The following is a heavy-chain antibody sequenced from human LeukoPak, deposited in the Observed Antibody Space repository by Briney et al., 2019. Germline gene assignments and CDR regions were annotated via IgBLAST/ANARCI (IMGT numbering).Heavy chain of an antibody. CDR2: MNPNNGRA. Sequence: ASVKVSCKASGYTFTSNDINWVRQATGQGLEWMGWMNPNNGRAGYAQKFQGRVTMTRDTSTSTVYMELSSLRSEDTAVYYCARSHDSSGYYYSPADAFDIWGQGTMVTVSS. CDR3: ARSHDSSGYYYSPADAFDI. CDR1: GYTFTSND. V-gene: IGHV1-8*01. J-gene: IGHJ3*02. D-gene: IGHD3-22*01.